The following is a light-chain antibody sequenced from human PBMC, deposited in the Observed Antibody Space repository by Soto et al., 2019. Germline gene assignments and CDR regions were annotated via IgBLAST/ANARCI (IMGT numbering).Light chain of an antibody. CDR3: QTWGTGIRV. Sequence: QLVLTQSPSASASLGASVKLNCTLSRGHSSYAIAWHQQQPERGPRYLMKLNSDGSHSKGDGIPDRFSGSSSGAERYLTISSLQSEDEADYYCQTWGTGIRVFGGGTKLTVL. V-gene: IGLV4-69*01. CDR1: RGHSSYA. J-gene: IGLJ3*02. CDR2: LNSDGSH.